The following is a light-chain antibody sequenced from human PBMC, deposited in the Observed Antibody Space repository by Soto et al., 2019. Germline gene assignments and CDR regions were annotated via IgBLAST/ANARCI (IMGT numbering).Light chain of an antibody. J-gene: IGLJ3*02. CDR3: FSYTTRSTLV. CDR1: SSNLGGYNY. V-gene: IGLV2-14*01. Sequence: QSALTQPASVSGAPGQSIPISCTGTSSNLGGYNYDSWYQQHPAKAPKLMIYQVSNRPSGVSQRFSGFKAGNTASLTISGLQAEDEADYYCFSYTTRSTLVFGGGTKLTVL. CDR2: QVS.